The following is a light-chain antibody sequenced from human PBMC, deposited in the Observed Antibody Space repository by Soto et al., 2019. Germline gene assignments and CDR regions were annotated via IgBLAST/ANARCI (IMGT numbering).Light chain of an antibody. V-gene: IGKV3-11*01. J-gene: IGKJ4*01. CDR1: QSVSSY. Sequence: EIGSTLSPATLSLSTGERATLSCRASQSVSSYLAWYQQKPGQAPRLLIYDASNRATGIPARFSGSGSGTEFTLTISSLQSEDFAVYYCQQYNNWPLTFGGGTKVDI. CDR3: QQYNNWPLT. CDR2: DAS.